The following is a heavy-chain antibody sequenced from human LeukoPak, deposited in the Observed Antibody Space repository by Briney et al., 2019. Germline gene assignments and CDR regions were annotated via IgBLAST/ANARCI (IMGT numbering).Heavy chain of an antibody. CDR2: VYYSGST. V-gene: IGHV4-59*02. CDR1: GGSVSGYY. Sequence: SETLSLTCVVSGGSVSGYYWGWIRQPPGRGLEWIGYVYYSGSTNYNPSFKSRITISVDTSRNQFSLQLSSVTAADTAVYYCASGYSSSGNDYWGQGTLVTVSS. J-gene: IGHJ4*02. CDR3: ASGYSSSGNDY. D-gene: IGHD6-6*01.